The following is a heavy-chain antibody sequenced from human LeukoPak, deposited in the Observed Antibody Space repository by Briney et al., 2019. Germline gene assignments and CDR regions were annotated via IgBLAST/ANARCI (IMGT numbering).Heavy chain of an antibody. V-gene: IGHV3-23*01. CDR2: TGISSVNT. D-gene: IGHD5-24*01. CDR1: GFIFTLHA. J-gene: IGHJ4*02. Sequence: GGSLRLSCAASGFIFTLHAMTWVRQAPGKGLEWVCTTGISSVNTLCADSVDGRFTISRDNSRNILDLQMNYLRVDDTAVYYCATGDGIGKRARAYYFDNWGQGTLVTVSS. CDR3: ATGDGIGKRARAYYFDN.